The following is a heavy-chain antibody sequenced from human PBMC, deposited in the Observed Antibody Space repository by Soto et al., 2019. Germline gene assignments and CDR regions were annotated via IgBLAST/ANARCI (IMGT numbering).Heavy chain of an antibody. D-gene: IGHD5-12*01. CDR1: GYTFTSYA. V-gene: IGHV1-3*01. CDR2: INAGNGNT. J-gene: IGHJ4*02. CDR3: ARGYEVATMGEFDY. Sequence: ASVKVSCKTSGYTFTSYAMHWVRQAPGQRLEWMGWINAGNGNTKYSQKFQGRVSITGDTSASTAYMELSSLRYEDTAVYYCARGYEVATMGEFDYWGQGTLVTVSS.